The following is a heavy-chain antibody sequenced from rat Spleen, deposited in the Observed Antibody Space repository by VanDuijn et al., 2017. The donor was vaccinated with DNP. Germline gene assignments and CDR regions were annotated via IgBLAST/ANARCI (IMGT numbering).Heavy chain of an antibody. CDR1: GFIFSNYW. D-gene: IGHD1-4*01. Sequence: EVQLVESGGGPVQPGRSLKLSCVASGFIFSNYWMTWIRQAPTKGLEWVASISSDGGSTYYRDSVKGRFTISRDNAKSSLYLQMDSLRSEDTATYYCARSRLPGYYPFACWGQGVMVTVSS. CDR2: ISSDGGST. J-gene: IGHJ2*01. V-gene: IGHV5-20*01. CDR3: ARSRLPGYYPFAC.